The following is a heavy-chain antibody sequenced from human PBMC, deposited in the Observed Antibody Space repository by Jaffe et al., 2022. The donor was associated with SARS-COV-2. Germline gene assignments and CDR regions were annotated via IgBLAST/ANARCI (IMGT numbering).Heavy chain of an antibody. Sequence: QVQLQESGPGLVKPSETLSLTCTVSGGSISSYYWSWIRQPPGKGLEWIGYIYYSGSTNYNPSLKSRVTISVDTSKNQFSLKLSSVTAADTAVYYCARELLSSGGTEGDLWGRGTLVTVSS. CDR3: ARELLSSGGTEGDL. J-gene: IGHJ2*01. CDR2: IYYSGST. CDR1: GGSISSYY. V-gene: IGHV4-59*01. D-gene: IGHD2-15*01.